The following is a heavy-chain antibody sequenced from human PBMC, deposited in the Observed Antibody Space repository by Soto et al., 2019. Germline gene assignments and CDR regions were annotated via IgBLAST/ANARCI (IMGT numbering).Heavy chain of an antibody. Sequence: PGGSLRLSCAASGFTFSSYAMSWVRQAPGKGLEWVSAISGSGGSTYYADSVKGRFTISRDNSKNTLYLQMNSLRAEDTAVYYCAKEPLDILTGPNWFDPWGQGTLVTVSS. CDR3: AKEPLDILTGPNWFDP. D-gene: IGHD3-9*01. V-gene: IGHV3-23*01. CDR1: GFTFSSYA. CDR2: ISGSGGST. J-gene: IGHJ5*02.